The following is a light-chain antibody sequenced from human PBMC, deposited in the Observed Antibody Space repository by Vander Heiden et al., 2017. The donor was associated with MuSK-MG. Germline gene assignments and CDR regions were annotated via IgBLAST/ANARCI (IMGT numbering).Light chain of an antibody. V-gene: IGLV2-14*03. J-gene: IGLJ1*01. CDR1: SSDVGAYTY. Sequence: QSALTQPASVSGSPGQSITISCTGTSSDVGAYTYVSWYQQHPGKAPKLVIYDVSTRPSGVSDRFSGSKSGNTASRTISGLQAEEAADYYCTSYRTSSTLSYVFGTGTKVTVL. CDR3: TSYRTSSTLSYV. CDR2: DVS.